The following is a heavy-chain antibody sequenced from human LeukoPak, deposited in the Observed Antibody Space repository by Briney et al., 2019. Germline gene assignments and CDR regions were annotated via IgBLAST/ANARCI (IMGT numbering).Heavy chain of an antibody. V-gene: IGHV1-18*01. CDR2: ISGYDGNT. Sequence: ASVKVSCKASGYTFTTFGISWLRQAPGQGPEWMGWISGYDGNTNYAQKFQGRVTMTTDTSASTAYMELRSLRSDDTAVYYCVRDLHRRYCSSTSCSSYYFDYWGQGTLVAVSS. J-gene: IGHJ4*02. CDR3: VRDLHRRYCSSTSCSSYYFDY. CDR1: GYTFTTFG. D-gene: IGHD2-2*01.